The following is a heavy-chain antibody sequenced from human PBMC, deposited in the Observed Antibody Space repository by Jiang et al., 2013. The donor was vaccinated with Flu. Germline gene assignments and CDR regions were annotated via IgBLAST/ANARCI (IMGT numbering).Heavy chain of an antibody. V-gene: IGHV1-69*01. CDR1: GGTFSSYA. D-gene: IGHD5-24*01. J-gene: IGHJ4*02. Sequence: SGAEMKKPGSSVKVSCKASGGTFSSYAISWVRQAPGQGLEWMGGIIPIFGTANYAQKFQGRVTITADESTSTAYMELSSLRSEDTAVYYCARERDGYRPFDYWGQGTLVTVSS. CDR2: IIPIFGTA. CDR3: ARERDGYRPFDY.